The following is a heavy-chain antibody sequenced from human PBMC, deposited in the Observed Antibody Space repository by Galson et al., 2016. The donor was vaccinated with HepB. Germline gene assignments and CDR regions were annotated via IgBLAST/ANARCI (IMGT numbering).Heavy chain of an antibody. CDR1: GFSFSSYA. CDR2: ITSGGTT. V-gene: IGHV3-23*01. J-gene: IGHJ6*02. CDR3: AKLPYSYGWHYGMDV. D-gene: IGHD5-18*01. Sequence: SLRLSCAASGFSFSSYAMSWVRQAPGKGLEWVSGITSGGTTYYADSVKGRFTISRDNSKNILYLQMKSLTDEDTAVYYCAKLPYSYGWHYGMDVWGQGTTVTVSS.